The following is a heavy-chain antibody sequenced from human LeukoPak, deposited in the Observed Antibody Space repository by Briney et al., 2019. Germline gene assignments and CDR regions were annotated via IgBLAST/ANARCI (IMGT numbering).Heavy chain of an antibody. D-gene: IGHD6-19*01. V-gene: IGHV1-18*01. J-gene: IGHJ3*02. Sequence: ASVKVSCKASGYSFRSYGISWVRQAPGQGLEWMGWISADNGNTEYAQKFQGRVTMTTDTSTSTAYMELRSLRSDDTAVYYCARGLQENLAWLTAFSAFDIWGQGTMVTVSS. CDR2: ISADNGNT. CDR1: GYSFRSYG. CDR3: ARGLQENLAWLTAFSAFDI.